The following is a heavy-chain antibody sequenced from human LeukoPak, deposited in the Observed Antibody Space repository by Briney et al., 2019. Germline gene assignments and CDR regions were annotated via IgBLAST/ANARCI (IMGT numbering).Heavy chain of an antibody. CDR1: GGTFSSYA. CDR3: ASTTAYYYDSSGSHFDY. CDR2: IIPIIGTA. Sequence: SVKVSCKASGGTFSSYAISWVRQAPGQGLEWMGGIIPIIGTANYAQKFQGRVTITADESTSTAYMELSSLRSEDTAVYYCASTTAYYYDSSGSHFDYWGQGTLVTVSS. J-gene: IGHJ4*02. D-gene: IGHD3-22*01. V-gene: IGHV1-69*13.